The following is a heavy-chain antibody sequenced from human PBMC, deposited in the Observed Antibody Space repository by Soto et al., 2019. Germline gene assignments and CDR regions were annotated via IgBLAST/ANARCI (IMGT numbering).Heavy chain of an antibody. D-gene: IGHD3-9*01. CDR1: GGTFSSYA. Sequence: QVQLVQSGAEVKKPGSSVKVSCKASGGTFSSYAISWVRQAPGQGLEWMGGIIPIFGTANYAQKFQGRVTITADESTSTAYMEQSSLRSEDTAVYYCARVRVNYDILTGYHYYYGMDVWGQGTTVTVSS. CDR2: IIPIFGTA. V-gene: IGHV1-69*01. J-gene: IGHJ6*02. CDR3: ARVRVNYDILTGYHYYYGMDV.